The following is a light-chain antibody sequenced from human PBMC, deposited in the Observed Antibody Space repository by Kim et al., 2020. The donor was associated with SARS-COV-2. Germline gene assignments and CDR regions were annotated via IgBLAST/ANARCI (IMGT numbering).Light chain of an antibody. CDR2: RDN. CDR3: QAWDSSIYV. CDR1: KLGDKC. J-gene: IGLJ1*01. V-gene: IGLV3-1*01. Sequence: SVSPGQTASITCAGDKLGDKCASWYQQKPGQSPVVVILRDNRRPSGIPERFSGSNSGNTATLTISGTQAMDVADYYCQAWDSSIYVFGTGTKVTVL.